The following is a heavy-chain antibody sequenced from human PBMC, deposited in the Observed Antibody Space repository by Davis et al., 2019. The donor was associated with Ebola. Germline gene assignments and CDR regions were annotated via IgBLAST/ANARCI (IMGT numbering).Heavy chain of an antibody. Sequence: GESLKISCAASGFSVSANYMIWVRQAPGKGLEWVSLMYAVGNTFYADSVKGRFTISRDNSKNTIYLQMNSLRAEDTAVYYCARVDEEVGFDYWGQGTLVTVSS. CDR3: ARVDEEVGFDY. D-gene: IGHD1-26*01. CDR1: GFSVSANY. V-gene: IGHV3-53*01. CDR2: MYAVGNT. J-gene: IGHJ4*02.